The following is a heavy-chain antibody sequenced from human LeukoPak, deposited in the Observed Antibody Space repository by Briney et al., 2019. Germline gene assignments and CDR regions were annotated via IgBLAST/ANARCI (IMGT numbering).Heavy chain of an antibody. V-gene: IGHV1-18*01. CDR2: ISAYNGNT. CDR3: AREHRTDYDFWSGLTLVAFDI. J-gene: IGHJ3*02. CDR1: GYTFTSYG. D-gene: IGHD3-3*01. Sequence: ASVKVSCKSSGYTFTSYGISWVRQAPGQGLEWMGWISAYNGNTNYAQKLQGRVTMATDTSTSTAYMELRSLRSDDTAVYYCAREHRTDYDFWSGLTLVAFDIWGQGTMVTVSS.